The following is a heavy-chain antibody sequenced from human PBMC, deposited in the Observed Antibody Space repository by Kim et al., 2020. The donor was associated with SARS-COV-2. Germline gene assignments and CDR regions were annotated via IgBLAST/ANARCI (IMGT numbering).Heavy chain of an antibody. V-gene: IGHV3-48*02. J-gene: IGHJ3*02. Sequence: YYADSVEGRFTISRDNAKTSLLLQMNSLRDEDTALYYFGRDRMGGACDKWGQGTMVTVSS. D-gene: IGHD3-16*01. CDR3: GRDRMGGACDK.